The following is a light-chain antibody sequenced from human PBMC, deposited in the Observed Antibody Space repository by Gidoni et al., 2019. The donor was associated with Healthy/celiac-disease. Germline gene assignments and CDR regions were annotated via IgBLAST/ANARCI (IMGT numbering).Light chain of an antibody. V-gene: IGLV2-23*01. CDR3: CSYAGSSTLV. CDR1: SSDVGSYNL. J-gene: IGLJ3*02. CDR2: EGS. Sequence: QSSLTQPASGSGSPGQSITISCTGTSSDVGSYNLVSWYQQHPGKAPKRLIYEGSQRPSGVSNRFSGSKSGNTASLTISGLQAEDEADYYCCSYAGSSTLVFGGGTKLTVL.